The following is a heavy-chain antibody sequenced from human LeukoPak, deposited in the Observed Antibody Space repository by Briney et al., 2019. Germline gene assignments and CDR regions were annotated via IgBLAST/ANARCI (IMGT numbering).Heavy chain of an antibody. CDR1: GGSITDVSYY. CDR3: ASQKKFSSGWSNFDY. Sequence: SETLSLTCTISGGSITDVSYYWAWIRQPPGRGLEWLGRIFYSGTTHYTPSLKSRVTISVDTPKNQFSLKLSSVTAADTTVYYCASQKKFSSGWSNFDYWGQGTLVTVSS. CDR2: IFYSGTT. D-gene: IGHD6-19*01. V-gene: IGHV4-39*01. J-gene: IGHJ4*02.